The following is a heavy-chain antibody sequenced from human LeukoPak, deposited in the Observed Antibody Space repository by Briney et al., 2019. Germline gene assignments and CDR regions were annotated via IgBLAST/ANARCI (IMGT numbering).Heavy chain of an antibody. V-gene: IGHV4-34*01. Sequence: SETLSLTCAVYGGSFSGYYWRWIRQPPGKGLEWIGEINHSGSTNYNPSLKSRVTISVDTSKNQFSLKLSSVTAADTAVYYCARRRYSSGWSFDYWGQGTLVTVSS. CDR1: GGSFSGYY. CDR2: INHSGST. D-gene: IGHD6-19*01. CDR3: ARRRYSSGWSFDY. J-gene: IGHJ4*02.